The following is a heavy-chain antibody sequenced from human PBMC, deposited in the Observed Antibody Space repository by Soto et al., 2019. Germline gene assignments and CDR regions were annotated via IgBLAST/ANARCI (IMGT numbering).Heavy chain of an antibody. V-gene: IGHV3-7*05. Sequence: GGSLRLSCAASGFTFSSYWMSWVRQAPGKGLEWVANIKQDGSEKYYVDSVKGRFTITRENAKNSLYLQMNSLRAEDTAVYYCARDSSSWGYYYYYYGMDVWGQGTTVTVSS. D-gene: IGHD6-13*01. CDR3: ARDSSSWGYYYYYYGMDV. CDR2: IKQDGSEK. J-gene: IGHJ6*02. CDR1: GFTFSSYW.